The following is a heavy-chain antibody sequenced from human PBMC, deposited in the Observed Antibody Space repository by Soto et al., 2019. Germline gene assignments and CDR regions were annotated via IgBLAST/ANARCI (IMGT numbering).Heavy chain of an antibody. Sequence: EVQLLESGGGLVQPGGSLRLSCAASEFTFSNYAMSWVRQAPRKGLEWVSAISYGGVTTYYADSVKGRCTICRDNAKNTLDLQMNSLRAEHTAVYYCAKNPCYYYDSTVYNFDYWGQGTLVTVSS. CDR1: EFTFSNYA. V-gene: IGHV3-23*01. D-gene: IGHD3-22*01. CDR2: ISYGGVTT. CDR3: AKNPCYYYDSTVYNFDY. J-gene: IGHJ4*02.